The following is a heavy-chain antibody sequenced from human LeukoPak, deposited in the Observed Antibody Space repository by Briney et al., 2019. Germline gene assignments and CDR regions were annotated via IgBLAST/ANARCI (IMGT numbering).Heavy chain of an antibody. CDR1: GFTFDNYA. J-gene: IGHJ4*02. D-gene: IGHD3-10*01. Sequence: PGGSLRLSCAASGFTFDNYAMHWVRQVPGKGLEWVSLISGDGGSTHYADSVKGRFTISRDNAKNSLYLQMNSLRAEDTAVYYCARDAWRGGGGSGSQQYFFDYWGQGTLVTVSS. CDR3: ARDAWRGGGGSGSQQYFFDY. V-gene: IGHV3-43*02. CDR2: ISGDGGST.